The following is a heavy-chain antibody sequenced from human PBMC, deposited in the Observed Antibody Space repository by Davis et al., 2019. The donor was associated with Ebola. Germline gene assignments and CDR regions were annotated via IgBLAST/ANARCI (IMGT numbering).Heavy chain of an antibody. D-gene: IGHD6-13*01. CDR3: ATKSGYSSPFDY. CDR1: GGTFSSYA. V-gene: IGHV1-69*10. J-gene: IGHJ4*02. Sequence: SVKISCAASGGTFSSYAISWVRQAPGQGLEWMGGIIPILGIANYAQKFQGRVTITADESTSTAYMELSSLRSEDTAVYYCATKSGYSSPFDYWGQGTLVTVSS. CDR2: IIPILGIA.